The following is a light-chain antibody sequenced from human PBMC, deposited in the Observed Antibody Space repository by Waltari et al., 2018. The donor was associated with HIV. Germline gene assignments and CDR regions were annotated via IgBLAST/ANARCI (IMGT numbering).Light chain of an antibody. CDR2: SAF. CDR1: RAISPS. Sequence: DIQMAQSPSNVSAFVGGTVTITCRASRAISPSLAWYQFKPGRAPNLLIYSAFRLETGVPSRFGGSGSGTEFTLTITSLHPDDFATYYCQQADSFPHTFGGGTRVA. V-gene: IGKV1-12*01. J-gene: IGKJ4*01. CDR3: QQADSFPHT.